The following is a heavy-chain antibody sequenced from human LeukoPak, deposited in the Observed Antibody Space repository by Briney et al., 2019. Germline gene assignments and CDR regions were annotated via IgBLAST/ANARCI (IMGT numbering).Heavy chain of an antibody. J-gene: IGHJ4*02. Sequence: SVKDSCKTSGFTCISSAVQWVRQARGQRLEWIGWIVVGSGNTNYAQKFQERVTITRDMSTSTAYMELSSLRSEDTAVYYCAADPSYSNGYRDYFDYWGQESPVIVSS. CDR3: AADPSYSNGYRDYFDY. V-gene: IGHV1-58*01. CDR2: IVVGSGNT. CDR1: GFTCISSA. D-gene: IGHD3-22*01.